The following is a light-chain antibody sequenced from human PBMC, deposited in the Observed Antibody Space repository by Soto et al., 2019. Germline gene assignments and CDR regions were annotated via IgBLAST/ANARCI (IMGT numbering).Light chain of an antibody. CDR1: QGISTY. CDR3: QQRTNWPG. Sequence: EIVLTQSPATLSLSPGERATLSCRASQGISTYLAWYQQKPGQAPRPLIYDASNRATGIPARFSGGGSGTDFTLTISSLEPEDFAVYYCQQRTNWPGFGPGTKVDIK. CDR2: DAS. V-gene: IGKV3D-11*01. J-gene: IGKJ3*01.